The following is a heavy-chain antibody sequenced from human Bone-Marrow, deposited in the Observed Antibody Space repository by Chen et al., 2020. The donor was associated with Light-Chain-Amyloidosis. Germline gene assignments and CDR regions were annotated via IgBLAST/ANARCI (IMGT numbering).Heavy chain of an antibody. CDR1: GFSFKTAW. CDR2: IKSKVHGGTT. CDR3: SAIVGAYDTFDF. J-gene: IGHJ3*01. V-gene: IGHV3-15*01. D-gene: IGHD1-26*01. Sequence: EVRLVESGGGVVRPGGSLSLSCAASGFSFKTAWMSWVRQAPGKGLEWVGRIKSKVHGGTTYYAAPVKGRFSISRNDSRNTLYLQINSLKAEDAATYFCSAIVGAYDTFDFWGQGTTVTVSS.